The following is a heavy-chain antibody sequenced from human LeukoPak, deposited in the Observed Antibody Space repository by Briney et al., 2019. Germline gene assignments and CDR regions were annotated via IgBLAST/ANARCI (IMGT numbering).Heavy chain of an antibody. V-gene: IGHV4-59*08. CDR3: ARHGGSWTFDH. J-gene: IGHJ4*02. CDR1: GFTFSDYY. Sequence: GSLRLSCEASGFTFSDYYMTWIRQPPGKGLEWIAYITDSGSTYYNPSLKSRVTMSVDTSKNHFSLRLSSVTAADTAAYYCARHGGSWTFDHWGQGALVTVSS. D-gene: IGHD2-15*01. CDR2: ITDSGST.